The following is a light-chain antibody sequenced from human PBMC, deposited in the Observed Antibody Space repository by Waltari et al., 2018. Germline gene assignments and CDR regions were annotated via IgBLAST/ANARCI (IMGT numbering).Light chain of an antibody. Sequence: QSALTQPRSVSGSPGQSVTISCTGTSSDVGGCNYVSRDPHPPRQHPKPPHSKNQQLPGKAPKTTINEFTNRPSGVPDRFSGSKSGNTASLTISGLQAEDEADYYCCSYAGSYTFGVFGGGTKVTVL. J-gene: IGLJ2*01. CDR2: EFT. CDR1: SSDVGGCNY. V-gene: IGLV2-11*01. CDR3: CSYAGSYTFGV.